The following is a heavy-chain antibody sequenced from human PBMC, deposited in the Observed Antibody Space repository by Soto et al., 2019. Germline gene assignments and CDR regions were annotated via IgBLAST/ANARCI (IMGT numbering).Heavy chain of an antibody. CDR3: ARAPRGNYGYPSYFDY. D-gene: IGHD3-10*01. J-gene: IGHJ4*02. Sequence: PSETLSLTCSVSDGSMNGRSYYWGWMRQPPGKGLEWIASISYIGSTYHNPSLKSRVTISVDTSKNQFSLKLSSVTAADTAVYYCARAPRGNYGYPSYFDYWGQGTLVTVSS. CDR1: DGSMNGRSYY. CDR2: ISYIGST. V-gene: IGHV4-39*07.